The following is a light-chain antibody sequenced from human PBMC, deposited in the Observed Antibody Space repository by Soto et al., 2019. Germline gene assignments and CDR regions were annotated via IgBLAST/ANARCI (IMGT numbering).Light chain of an antibody. V-gene: IGKV1-9*01. CDR1: QGISSY. J-gene: IGKJ5*01. CDR2: AAS. Sequence: IQLTQSPSSLSASEGDRVTITCRASQGISSYLAWYQQKPGKAPKLLIYAASTLQSGVPSRFSGSGSGTDFTLTISSLQPEDFATYYCQQASSFPLTFGQGTRLEIK. CDR3: QQASSFPLT.